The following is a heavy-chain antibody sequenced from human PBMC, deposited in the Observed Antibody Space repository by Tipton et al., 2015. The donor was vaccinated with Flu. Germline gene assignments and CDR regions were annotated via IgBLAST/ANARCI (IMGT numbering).Heavy chain of an antibody. V-gene: IGHV4-38-2*02. CDR3: ARDLTTIFGGAFDN. J-gene: IGHJ4*02. CDR1: GHSISNGYY. D-gene: IGHD3-3*01. Sequence: TLSLTCTVSGHSISNGYYWGWIRQSPGKGLEWIASFYHSGSTSFNPSLRSRVTVSVDTSKNQFSLKLNSVTAADTAVYYCARDLTTIFGGAFDNWGPGTLVTVSP. CDR2: FYHSGST.